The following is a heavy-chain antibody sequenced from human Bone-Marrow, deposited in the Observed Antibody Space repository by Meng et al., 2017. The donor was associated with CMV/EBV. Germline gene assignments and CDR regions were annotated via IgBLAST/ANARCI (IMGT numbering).Heavy chain of an antibody. CDR2: ISYDGSNK. CDR1: GFTFSSYA. CDR3: ARDLGDMSDAFDI. D-gene: IGHD3-16*01. V-gene: IGHV3-30-3*01. Sequence: GGSLRLSCAASGFTFSSYAMHWVRQAPGKGLEWVAVISYDGSNKYYADSVKGRFTISRDNSKNTLYLQMNSLRAEDTAVYYCARDLGDMSDAFDIWGQGTMVTVSS. J-gene: IGHJ3*02.